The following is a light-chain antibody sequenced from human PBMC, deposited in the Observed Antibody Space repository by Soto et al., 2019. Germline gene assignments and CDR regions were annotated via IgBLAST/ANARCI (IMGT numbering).Light chain of an antibody. CDR2: DAS. J-gene: IGKJ2*01. CDR1: QNINTW. V-gene: IGKV1-5*01. Sequence: DIQMTQSPSTLSASIGDRITITCRASQNINTWLAWYQQKPGRAPKVLIYDASSLESGVPSRISGSGSGTEFILTISSLQLDDFATYYCHQYYGYPYTFRQGTTLEIK. CDR3: HQYYGYPYT.